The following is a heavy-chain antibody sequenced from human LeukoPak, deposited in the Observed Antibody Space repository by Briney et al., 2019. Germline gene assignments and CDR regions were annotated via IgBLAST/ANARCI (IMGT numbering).Heavy chain of an antibody. D-gene: IGHD6-6*01. J-gene: IGHJ2*01. Sequence: LETLSLTCTVSGGSISSSSYYWGWIRQPPGKGLEWIGSIYYSGSTYYNPSLKSRVTISVDTSKNQFSLKLSSVTAADTAVYYCARPPKYSSSPYWYFDLWGRGTLVTVSS. CDR3: ARPPKYSSSPYWYFDL. CDR1: GGSISSSSYY. CDR2: IYYSGST. V-gene: IGHV4-39*07.